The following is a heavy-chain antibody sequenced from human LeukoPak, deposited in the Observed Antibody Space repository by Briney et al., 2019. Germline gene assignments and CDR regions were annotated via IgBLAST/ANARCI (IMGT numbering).Heavy chain of an antibody. CDR2: INHSGST. CDR1: GGSFSGYY. V-gene: IGHV4-34*01. CDR3: ARTHFPRGYFDY. Sequence: PSETLSLTCAVYGGSFSGYYWSWIRQPPGKGLEWIGEINHSGSTNYNPSLKSRVTISVDTSKNQFSLKLSSVTAADTAVYYCARTHFPRGYFDYRGQGTLVTVSS. J-gene: IGHJ4*02.